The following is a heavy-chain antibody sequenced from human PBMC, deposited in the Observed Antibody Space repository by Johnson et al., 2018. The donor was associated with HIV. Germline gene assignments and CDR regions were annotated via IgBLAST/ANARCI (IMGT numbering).Heavy chain of an antibody. J-gene: IGHJ3*02. V-gene: IGHV3-66*02. CDR3: AREMRWPSKAAFDI. Sequence: VQLVESGGGVVQPGRSLRLSCAASGFTVSSNYMSWVRQAPGKGLEWVSVIYSGGSTYYADSVKGRFTISRDNSKNTLYLQMNSLRAEDTAVYYCAREMRWPSKAAFDIWGQGTMVTVSS. CDR2: IYSGGST. CDR1: GFTVSSNY. D-gene: IGHD5-24*01.